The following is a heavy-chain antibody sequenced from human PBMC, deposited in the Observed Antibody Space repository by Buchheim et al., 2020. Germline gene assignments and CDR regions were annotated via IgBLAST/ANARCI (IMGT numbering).Heavy chain of an antibody. J-gene: IGHJ4*02. Sequence: EVQLLESGGGLVQPGGSLRLSCAASGFTFSSYEMNWVRQAPGKGLEWVSYISSSGSTIYYADSVKGRFTISRDNAKNSLYLQMNSLRAEDTAVYYCARATYYYDSSGYYPLGYWGQGTL. D-gene: IGHD3-22*01. CDR1: GFTFSSYE. CDR2: ISSSGSTI. CDR3: ARATYYYDSSGYYPLGY. V-gene: IGHV3-48*03.